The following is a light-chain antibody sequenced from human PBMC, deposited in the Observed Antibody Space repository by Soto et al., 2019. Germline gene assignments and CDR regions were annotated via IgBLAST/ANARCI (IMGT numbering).Light chain of an antibody. Sequence: DIQMTQSPSTLSASVGDRVTITCRASQSISTWLAWYHQKPGKAPKLLISSASSLESGVPSRFSGSGSGTEFSLAISSLQPDDFATYYCQQYNYHPYTFGEGTKLEIK. CDR1: QSISTW. CDR2: SAS. J-gene: IGKJ2*01. V-gene: IGKV1-5*01. CDR3: QQYNYHPYT.